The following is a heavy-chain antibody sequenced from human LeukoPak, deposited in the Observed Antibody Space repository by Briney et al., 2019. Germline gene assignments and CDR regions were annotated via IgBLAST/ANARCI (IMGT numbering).Heavy chain of an antibody. Sequence: GGSLRLSCAASGFAFGTHWMNWVRQAPGKGLEWVSSISSSSSYIYYADSVKGRFTISRDNAKNSLYLQMNSLRAEDTAVYYCARVWGLTGGPFDYWGQGTLVTVSS. CDR3: ARVWGLTGGPFDY. D-gene: IGHD7-27*01. CDR1: GFAFGTHW. J-gene: IGHJ4*02. CDR2: ISSSSSYI. V-gene: IGHV3-21*01.